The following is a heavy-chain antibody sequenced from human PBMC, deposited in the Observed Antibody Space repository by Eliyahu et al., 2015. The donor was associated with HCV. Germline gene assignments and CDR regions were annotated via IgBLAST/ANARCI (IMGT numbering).Heavy chain of an antibody. CDR1: GFXLXNYX. V-gene: IGHV3-30*03. J-gene: IGHJ4*02. CDR3: ARSDYDFWSGYYPLDY. Sequence: QVQLVESGGGVVQPGRSLRLFCAXSGFXLXNYXMHWVRQAPGKGXEWVTVISXXGSNKYYADSVKGRFTISRDSSKNTLYLQMNSLRAEDTAVYYCARSDYDFWSGYYPLDYWGQGTLVTVSS. CDR2: ISXXGSNK. D-gene: IGHD3-3*01.